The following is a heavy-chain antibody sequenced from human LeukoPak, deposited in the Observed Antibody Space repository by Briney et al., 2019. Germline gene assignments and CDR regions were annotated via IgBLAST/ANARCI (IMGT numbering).Heavy chain of an antibody. J-gene: IGHJ4*02. V-gene: IGHV3-23*01. CDR1: GFTFSSHG. CDR3: AKDRGMFLVGYLDY. CDR2: ISGSGDNT. D-gene: IGHD2-15*01. Sequence: GGSLRLSCAASGFTFSSHGMSWVRQAPGKGLEWVSTISGSGDNTYYADSVKGRFTISRDNSKNTLYLQMNSLRAEDTAVYYCAKDRGMFLVGYLDYWGQGTLVTVSS.